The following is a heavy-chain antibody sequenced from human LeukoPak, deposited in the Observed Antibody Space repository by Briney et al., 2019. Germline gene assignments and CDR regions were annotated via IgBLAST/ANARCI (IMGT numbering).Heavy chain of an antibody. Sequence: PGGSLRLSCAASGFTFSSYGMSWVRQAPGKGLEWVSYISSSGSTIYYADSVKGRFTISRDNAKNSLYLQMNSLRAEDTAVYYCARELIFYSSGSDYWGQGTLVTVSS. D-gene: IGHD6-19*01. CDR2: ISSSGSTI. V-gene: IGHV3-48*03. CDR3: ARELIFYSSGSDY. J-gene: IGHJ4*02. CDR1: GFTFSSYG.